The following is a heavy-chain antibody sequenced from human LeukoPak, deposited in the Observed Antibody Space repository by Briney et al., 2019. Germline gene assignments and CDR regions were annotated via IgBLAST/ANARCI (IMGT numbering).Heavy chain of an antibody. J-gene: IGHJ4*02. CDR3: ARWGNSWNHFDY. CDR1: GASISSYY. Sequence: PSETLSLTCTVSGASISSYYWSWIRQPPGKGLEWIAYVHYSGSTNYNPSLKSRVSISVDTSKKQFSLNLSSVTAADTAIYYCARWGNSWNHFDYWGQGTMVTVSS. CDR2: VHYSGST. D-gene: IGHD6-13*01. V-gene: IGHV4-59*08.